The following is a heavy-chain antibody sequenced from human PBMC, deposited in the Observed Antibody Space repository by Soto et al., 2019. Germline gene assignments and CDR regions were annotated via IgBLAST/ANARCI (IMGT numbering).Heavy chain of an antibody. CDR3: EKGGYCTSISCPRWFDP. CDR2: ISATGGST. D-gene: IGHD2-2*01. J-gene: IGHJ5*02. Sequence: EVQLLESGGGLVQPGGSLRLSCAASGFTFSNYAMSWVRQAPGKGLEWVSGISATGGSTYYADSVKGRFTISRDKSRNTLYLQMNSLRAEDTAFYYCEKGGYCTSISCPRWFDPWGQGTLVTVSS. V-gene: IGHV3-23*01. CDR1: GFTFSNYA.